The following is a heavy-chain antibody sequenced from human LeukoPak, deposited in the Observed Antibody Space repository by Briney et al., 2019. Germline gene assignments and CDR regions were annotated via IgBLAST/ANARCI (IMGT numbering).Heavy chain of an antibody. Sequence: SETLSLTCTVSGGSISSSSYYWGWIRQPPGKGLEWIGSIYYSGSTYYNPSLKSRVTISVDTSKNQFSLKLSSVTAADTAAYHCARLQIYYYYMDVWGKGTTVTISS. CDR1: GGSISSSSYY. D-gene: IGHD4-11*01. J-gene: IGHJ6*03. V-gene: IGHV4-39*01. CDR3: ARLQIYYYYMDV. CDR2: IYYSGST.